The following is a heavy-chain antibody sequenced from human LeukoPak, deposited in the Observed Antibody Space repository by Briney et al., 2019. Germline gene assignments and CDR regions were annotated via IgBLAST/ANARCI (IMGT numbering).Heavy chain of an antibody. V-gene: IGHV4-59*01. D-gene: IGHD3-10*01. CDR3: ARGTAGYYYYGTDV. J-gene: IGHJ6*02. CDR2: IYYSGST. CDR1: GGSISSYY. Sequence: SETLSLTCTVSGGSISSYYWSWIRQPPGKGLEWIGYIYYSGSTNYNPSLKSRVTISVDTSKNQFSLKLSSVTAADTAVYYCARGTAGYYYYGTDVWGQGTTVTVSS.